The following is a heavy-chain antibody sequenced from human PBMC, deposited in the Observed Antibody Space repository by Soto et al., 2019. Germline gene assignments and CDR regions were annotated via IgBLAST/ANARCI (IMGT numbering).Heavy chain of an antibody. V-gene: IGHV5-10-1*01. CDR3: ARHVFTAMVSCLPDY. Sequence: GESLKISCKGSGYSFTSYWTSWVRQMPGKGLEWMGRIDPSDSYTNYSPSFQGHVTISADKSISTAYLQWSSLKASDTAMYYCARHVFTAMVSCLPDYGGQGTLVTVPQ. D-gene: IGHD5-18*01. J-gene: IGHJ4*02. CDR2: IDPSDSYT. CDR1: GYSFTSYW.